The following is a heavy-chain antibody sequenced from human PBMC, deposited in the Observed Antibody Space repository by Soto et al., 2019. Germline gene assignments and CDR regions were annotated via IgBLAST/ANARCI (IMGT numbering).Heavy chain of an antibody. V-gene: IGHV4-34*01. J-gene: IGHJ3*02. CDR1: GGSFSGYY. CDR2: MNHSGST. CDR3: ARVERGTATTVVDAFDI. Sequence: SETLSLTCAVYGGSFSGYYWSWIRQPPGKGLEWIGEMNHSGSTHYNPSLKSRVTISVDTSKNQFSLKMSSVTAADTALYYCARVERGTATTVVDAFDIWGPGTMVTVSS. D-gene: IGHD1-1*01.